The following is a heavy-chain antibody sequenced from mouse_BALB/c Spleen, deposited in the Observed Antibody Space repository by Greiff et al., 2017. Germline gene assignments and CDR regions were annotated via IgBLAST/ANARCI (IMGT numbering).Heavy chain of an antibody. CDR2: IYPGDGST. J-gene: IGHJ4*01. V-gene: IGHV1S56*01. Sequence: QVQLKESGPELVKPGASVKMSCKASGYTFTSYYIHWVKQRPGQGLEWIGWIYPGDGSTKYNEKFKGKTTLTADKSSSTAYMLLSSLTSEDSAIYFCAREEVRRGYAMDYWGQGTSVTVSS. CDR1: GYTFTSYY. CDR3: AREEVRRGYAMDY. D-gene: IGHD2-14*01.